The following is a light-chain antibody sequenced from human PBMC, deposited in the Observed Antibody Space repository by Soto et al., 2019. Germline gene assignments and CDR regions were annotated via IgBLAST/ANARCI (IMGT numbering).Light chain of an antibody. CDR1: STDVGNSKF. V-gene: IGLV2-23*01. J-gene: IGLJ3*02. CDR2: EGT. CDR3: CSHAGTYTLV. Sequence: QSALTQPASVSGSPGQSLTISCTGSSTDVGNSKFVSWYQQHPGQAPKLMIYEGTKRPSGTSNRFSGSYSGNTASLTISGLQTEDEADYYCCSHAGTYTLVFGGGTKVTVL.